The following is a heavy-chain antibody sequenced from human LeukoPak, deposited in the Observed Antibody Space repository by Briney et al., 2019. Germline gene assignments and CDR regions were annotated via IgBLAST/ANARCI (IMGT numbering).Heavy chain of an antibody. CDR1: EYSFTSSW. CDR3: ARHSLRYIDLSHPEYYYYCYGMDV. CDR2: IYPGNSDT. D-gene: IGHD3-9*01. J-gene: IGHJ6*02. V-gene: IGHV5-51*01. Sequence: GESLKISCKGSEYSFTSSWIGCGRQMPGKGLGWVGIIYPGNSDTSYSSSFQGQVTISDNTSISTSSLQWSSLKASDTAMYYCARHSLRYIDLSHPEYYYYCYGMDVWGQGTTVTVSS.